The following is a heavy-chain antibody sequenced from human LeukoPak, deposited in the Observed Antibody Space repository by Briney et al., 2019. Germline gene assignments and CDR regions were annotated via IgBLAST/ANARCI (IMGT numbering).Heavy chain of an antibody. J-gene: IGHJ4*02. CDR1: GFTVSSNH. V-gene: IGHV3-53*01. Sequence: GGSLRLSCAASGFTVSSNHMSWVRQAPGKGLEWVSVIYSGGSTYYADSVKGRFTISRDNSKNTLYLQMNSLRAADTAVYYCAGSAYTYGTPYYFDFWGQGTLVTVSS. D-gene: IGHD5-18*01. CDR3: AGSAYTYGTPYYFDF. CDR2: IYSGGST.